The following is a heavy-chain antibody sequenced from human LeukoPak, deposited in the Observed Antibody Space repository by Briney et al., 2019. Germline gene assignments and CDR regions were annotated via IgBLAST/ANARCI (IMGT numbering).Heavy chain of an antibody. D-gene: IGHD4-17*01. CDR1: GGSISTSY. V-gene: IGHV4-59*04. Sequence: PSETLSLTCTVPGGSISTSYWSWIRQPPGRGLEWIGSISHSASTDYNPSLKSRVTISLDTSKNQFSLSLNSVTTADTAMYYCAGGRDYGDYSYWGQGTLVTVSS. CDR2: ISHSAST. J-gene: IGHJ4*02. CDR3: AGGRDYGDYSY.